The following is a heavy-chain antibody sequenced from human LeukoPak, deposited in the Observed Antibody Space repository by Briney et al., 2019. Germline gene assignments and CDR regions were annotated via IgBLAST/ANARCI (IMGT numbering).Heavy chain of an antibody. J-gene: IGHJ4*02. CDR3: ARDGLLWFGELFSYYFDY. V-gene: IGHV3-7*01. Sequence: GGSLRLSCAASGFTFSSYWMSWVRQAPGKGLEWVANIKQDGSEKYYVDSVKGRFTISRDNAKNSLYLQMNRLRAEDTAVYYCARDGLLWFGELFSYYFDYWGQGTLVTVSS. CDR1: GFTFSSYW. D-gene: IGHD3-10*01. CDR2: IKQDGSEK.